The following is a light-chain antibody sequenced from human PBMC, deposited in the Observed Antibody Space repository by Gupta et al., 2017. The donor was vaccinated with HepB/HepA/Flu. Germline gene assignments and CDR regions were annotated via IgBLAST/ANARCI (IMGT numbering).Light chain of an antibody. CDR3: CSYAGSYTWL. Sequence: QSALTQPRSVSGSPGQSVPISCTGTSSDVGSYNFVSWYQQHPGKAPKLMIYDVSKRPSGVPDRFSGSKSGNTASLTISGLQAEDEADYYCCSYAGSYTWLFGGGTKLTVL. V-gene: IGLV2-11*01. J-gene: IGLJ3*02. CDR1: SSDVGSYNF. CDR2: DVS.